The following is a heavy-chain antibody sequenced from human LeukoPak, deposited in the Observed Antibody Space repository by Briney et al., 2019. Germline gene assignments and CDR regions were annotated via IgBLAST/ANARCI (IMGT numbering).Heavy chain of an antibody. CDR2: INHSGST. CDR1: GGSFSGYY. CDR3: AAAAGQESNWFDP. Sequence: LETLSLTCAVYGGSFSGYYWSWIRQPPGKGLEWIGEINHSGSTNYNPSLKSRVTISVDTSKNQFSLKLSSVTAADTAVYYCAAAAGQESNWFDPWGQGTLVTVSS. V-gene: IGHV4-34*01. D-gene: IGHD6-13*01. J-gene: IGHJ5*02.